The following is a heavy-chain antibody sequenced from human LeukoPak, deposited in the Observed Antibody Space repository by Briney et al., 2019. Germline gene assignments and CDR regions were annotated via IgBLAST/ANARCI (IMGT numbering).Heavy chain of an antibody. J-gene: IGHJ4*02. D-gene: IGHD3-9*01. CDR3: AKDHILRYFDWSPEYYFDY. Sequence: GGSLRLSCAASGFTFSSYAMSWVRQAPGKGLEWVSAISGSGGSTYYAASVKGRFTISRDNSKDTLYLQMNSLRAEDTAVYYCAKDHILRYFDWSPEYYFDYWGQGTLVTVSS. CDR1: GFTFSSYA. V-gene: IGHV3-23*01. CDR2: ISGSGGST.